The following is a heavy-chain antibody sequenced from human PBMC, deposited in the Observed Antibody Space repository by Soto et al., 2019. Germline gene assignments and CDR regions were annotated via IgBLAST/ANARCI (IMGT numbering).Heavy chain of an antibody. Sequence: EVHLVESGGGLLQPGGSLRLSCAASGFTFSMYWMHWVRQVPGKGPEWVSRINDDGSHTNYADSVKGRFTISRDNAKNTLYLQMNDLGAEDTAVYYCTRGPRSTSTGTGAFWGQGTLVTVSS. CDR1: GFTFSMYW. V-gene: IGHV3-74*01. D-gene: IGHD1-1*01. CDR3: TRGPRSTSTGTGAF. CDR2: INDDGSHT. J-gene: IGHJ4*02.